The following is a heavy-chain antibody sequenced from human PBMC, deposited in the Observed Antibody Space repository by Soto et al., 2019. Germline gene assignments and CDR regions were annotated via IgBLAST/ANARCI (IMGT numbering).Heavy chain of an antibody. CDR1: GFTFSNQW. V-gene: IGHV3-7*01. Sequence: EMQLVESGGGLVQPGGSLRLSCAASGFTFSNQWMSWVRQAPGKGLEWVAKTSVDGSSKSYVDSVKGRFTISRDNARNSLYLQMDGLRVEDTAVYHCVRDAAWSFENWGHGTMVTVSS. CDR3: VRDAAWSFEN. CDR2: TSVDGSSK. D-gene: IGHD2-15*01. J-gene: IGHJ4*01.